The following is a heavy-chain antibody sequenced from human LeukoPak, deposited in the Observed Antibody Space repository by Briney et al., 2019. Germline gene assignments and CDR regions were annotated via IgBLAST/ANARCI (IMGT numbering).Heavy chain of an antibody. CDR3: ARLNSGRPYYYYYMDV. CDR1: GGSISSYY. CDR2: IYYSGST. Sequence: PSESLSLTCTVSGGSISSYYWSWIRQPPGKGLEWIGYIYYSGSTNYNPSLKSRVTISVDTSKNQFSLRLSSVTAADTAVYYCARLNSGRPYYYYYMDVWGKGTTVTVSS. J-gene: IGHJ6*03. V-gene: IGHV4-59*12. D-gene: IGHD4-23*01.